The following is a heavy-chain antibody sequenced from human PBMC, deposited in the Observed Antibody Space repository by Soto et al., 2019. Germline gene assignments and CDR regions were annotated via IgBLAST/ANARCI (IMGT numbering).Heavy chain of an antibody. CDR2: INPSGGST. V-gene: IGHV1-46*01. CDR1: GYTFTSYY. J-gene: IGHJ6*02. Sequence: VASVKVSCKASGYTFTSYYMHWVRQAPGQGLEWMGIINPSGGSTSYAQKFQGRVTMTRDTSTSTVYMELSSLRSEDTAVYYCARDTDRVLWFGELMTYYYYGMDVWGQGTTVTVSS. D-gene: IGHD3-10*01. CDR3: ARDTDRVLWFGELMTYYYYGMDV.